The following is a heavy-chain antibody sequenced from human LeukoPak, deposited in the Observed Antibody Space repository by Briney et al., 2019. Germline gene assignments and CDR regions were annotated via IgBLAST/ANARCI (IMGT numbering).Heavy chain of an antibody. CDR3: ARGPTYYDILTGHTYYYYGMDV. D-gene: IGHD3-9*01. CDR1: GYTFTSYD. CDR2: MNPNSGNT. J-gene: IGHJ6*02. Sequence: ASVKVSCKASGYTFTSYDINWVRQATGQGLEWMGWMNPNSGNTGYAQKFQGRVTMTRNTSISTAHMELSSLRSEDTAVYYCARGPTYYDILTGHTYYYYGMDVWGQGTTVTVSS. V-gene: IGHV1-8*01.